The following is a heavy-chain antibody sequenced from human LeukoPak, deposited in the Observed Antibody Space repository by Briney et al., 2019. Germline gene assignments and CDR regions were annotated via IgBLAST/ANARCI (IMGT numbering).Heavy chain of an antibody. V-gene: IGHV1-2*02. CDR3: ARGSSTLPFRY. Sequence: ASVKVSCRASGYTFTGYYMHWVRQAPGQGLEWMGWINPNSGGTNYARKFQGRVTMTRDTSISTAYMELSRLRSDDTAVYYCARGSSTLPFRYWGQGTLVTVSS. J-gene: IGHJ4*02. CDR1: GYTFTGYY. CDR2: INPNSGGT.